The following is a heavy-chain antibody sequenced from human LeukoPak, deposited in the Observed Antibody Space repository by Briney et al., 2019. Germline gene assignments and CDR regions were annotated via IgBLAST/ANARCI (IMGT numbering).Heavy chain of an antibody. CDR3: AKDRRTIARAKGLCYFDY. V-gene: IGHV3-30*18. Sequence: GGSLRLSCAASGFTFSSYGMHWVRQAPGKGLEWVAVISYDGSNKYYADSVKGRFTISRDNSKNTLYLQMNSLRAEDTAVYYCAKDRRTIARAKGLCYFDYWGQGTLVTVSS. J-gene: IGHJ4*02. D-gene: IGHD4/OR15-4a*01. CDR1: GFTFSSYG. CDR2: ISYDGSNK.